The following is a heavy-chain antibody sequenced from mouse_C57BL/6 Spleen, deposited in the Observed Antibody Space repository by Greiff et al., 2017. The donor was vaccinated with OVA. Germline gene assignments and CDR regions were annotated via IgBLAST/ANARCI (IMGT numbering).Heavy chain of an antibody. CDR2: IDPSDSYT. Sequence: QVQLQQPGAELVMPGASVKLSCKASGYTFTSYWMHWVKQRPGQGLEWIGEIDPSDSYTNYNQKFKGKSTLTVDKYSSTAYMQLSSLTSEDSAVYYCARYDGYYFYAMDYWGQGTSVTVSS. CDR3: ARYDGYYFYAMDY. V-gene: IGHV1-69*01. D-gene: IGHD2-3*01. J-gene: IGHJ4*01. CDR1: GYTFTSYW.